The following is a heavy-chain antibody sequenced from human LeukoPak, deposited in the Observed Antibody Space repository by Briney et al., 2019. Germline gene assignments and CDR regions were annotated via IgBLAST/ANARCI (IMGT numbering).Heavy chain of an antibody. V-gene: IGHV4-30-2*01. CDR3: ARTYSRGLAGQIRYFDY. CDR1: GGSISSGGYY. Sequence: SQTLSLTCTVSGGSISSGGYYWSWIRQPPGKGLEWIGEINHSGSTNYNPSLKSRVTISVDTSKNQFSLKLSSVTAADTAVYYCARTYSRGLAGQIRYFDYWDQGTLVTVSS. D-gene: IGHD6-19*01. CDR2: INHSGST. J-gene: IGHJ4*02.